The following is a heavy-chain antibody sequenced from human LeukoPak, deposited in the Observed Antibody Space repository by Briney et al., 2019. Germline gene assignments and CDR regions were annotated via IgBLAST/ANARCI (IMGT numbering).Heavy chain of an antibody. CDR2: IYKSRNT. CDR1: GGSVSSGRDN. D-gene: IGHD5-12*01. J-gene: IGHJ4*02. V-gene: IGHV4-61*01. CDR3: AGSIPMVATKAL. Sequence: SGTLCLSCTVSGGSVSSGRDNWGWIRQRPGMELEWIGNIYKSRNTNYNPSLKSRVGISVDTSKNQFSLKLSSVTAADTAIYYCAGSIPMVATKALWGQGTLVTVSS.